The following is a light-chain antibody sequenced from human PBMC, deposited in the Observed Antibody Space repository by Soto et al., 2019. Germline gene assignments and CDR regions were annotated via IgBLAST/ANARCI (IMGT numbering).Light chain of an antibody. V-gene: IGKV1-39*01. J-gene: IGKJ2*01. Sequence: DIQMTQSPSSLSASVGDRVTITCRASQTISSYLNWYQQKPGKAPKLLIYAASSLQSGVPSWFSGCGSGTDFTLTISTLQPEDFATYYCQQSHSIPYTFGQGTKLEIK. CDR3: QQSHSIPYT. CDR2: AAS. CDR1: QTISSY.